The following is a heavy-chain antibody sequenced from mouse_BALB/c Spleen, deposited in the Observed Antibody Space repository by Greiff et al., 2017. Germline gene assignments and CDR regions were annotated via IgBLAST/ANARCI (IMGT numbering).Heavy chain of an antibody. CDR1: GYTFTSYT. J-gene: IGHJ3*01. CDR3: ATYDLAWFAY. D-gene: IGHD2-12*01. CDR2: INPSSGYT. V-gene: IGHV1-4*01. Sequence: QVQLQQSGADLARPGASVKLSCKASGYTFTSYTMHWVKQRPGQGLEWIGYINPSSGYTNYNHKFKDKATLTADKSSSTAYMQLSSLTSEDSAVYYCATYDLAWFAYWGQGTLVTVSA.